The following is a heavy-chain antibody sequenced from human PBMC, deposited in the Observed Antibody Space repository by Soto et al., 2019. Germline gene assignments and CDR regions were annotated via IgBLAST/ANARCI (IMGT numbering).Heavy chain of an antibody. V-gene: IGHV1-69*13. Sequence: EASVKVSCKASGGTFSSYAISWVRQAPGQGLEWMGGIIPIFGTANYAQKFQGRVTITADESTSTAYMELSSLRSEDTAVYYCANMVRGELYYFDYWGQGTLVTVSS. J-gene: IGHJ4*02. D-gene: IGHD3-10*01. CDR2: IIPIFGTA. CDR1: GGTFSSYA. CDR3: ANMVRGELYYFDY.